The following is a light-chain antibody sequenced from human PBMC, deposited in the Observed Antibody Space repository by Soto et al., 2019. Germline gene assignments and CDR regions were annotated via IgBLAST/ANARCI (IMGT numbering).Light chain of an antibody. CDR1: QSLSTRY. J-gene: IGKJ5*01. CDR2: GAS. V-gene: IGKV3-20*01. CDR3: QQYGSSAT. Sequence: EIVLTQSPGTLSLFPGERATLSCRASQSLSTRYLAWYKQKPGQAPRLLIYGASSRATGIPDRFSGSGSGTDFTLTISRLEPEDFVVYYCQQYGSSATFGQGTRLEIK.